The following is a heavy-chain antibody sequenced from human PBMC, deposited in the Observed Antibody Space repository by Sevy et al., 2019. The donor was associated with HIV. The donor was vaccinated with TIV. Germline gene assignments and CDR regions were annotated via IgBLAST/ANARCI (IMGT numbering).Heavy chain of an antibody. J-gene: IGHJ4*02. V-gene: IGHV3-30*18. CDR3: ANVRCRFCSGGSSYYFDN. CDR2: ISYDGSNK. D-gene: IGHD2-15*01. CDR1: GFTFSDYG. Sequence: GGSLRLSCAASGFTFSDYGMNWFRQAPGRGLEWVAVISYDGSNKYYSDSVKGRFTISRDNSKDTLFLQMNSLRAEDTAVYYWANVRCRFCSGGSSYYFDNWGQGTLVTVSS.